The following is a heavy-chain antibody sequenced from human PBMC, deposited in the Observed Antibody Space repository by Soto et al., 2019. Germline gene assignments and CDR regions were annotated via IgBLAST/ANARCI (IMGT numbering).Heavy chain of an antibody. CDR1: GGTFGSYA. J-gene: IGHJ5*02. Sequence: QVQLVQSGAEVKKPGSSVKVSCKTSGGTFGSYAISWVRQAPGQGPEWMGGIIPIFRTPNYAQKFQGRVTITADESTSTAYMELSSRRSEDTAVYYCARPIQYYFDTSAQSAWFDPWGQGTLVTVSS. D-gene: IGHD3-22*01. CDR3: ARPIQYYFDTSAQSAWFDP. CDR2: IIPIFRTP. V-gene: IGHV1-69*12.